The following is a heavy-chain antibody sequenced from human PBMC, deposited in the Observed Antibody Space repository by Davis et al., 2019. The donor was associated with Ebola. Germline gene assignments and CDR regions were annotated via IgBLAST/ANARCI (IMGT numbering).Heavy chain of an antibody. V-gene: IGHV3-21*01. J-gene: IGHJ4*02. D-gene: IGHD2-15*01. CDR1: GFTFSSYS. Sequence: GGSLRLSCAASGFTFSSYSMNWVRQAPGKWLEWVSSISSSSSYIYYADSVKGRFTISRDNAKNSLYLQMNSLRAEDTAVYYCARVVGCNGGSCSYYFDYWGQGTLVTVSS. CDR2: ISSSSSYI. CDR3: ARVVGCNGGSCSYYFDY.